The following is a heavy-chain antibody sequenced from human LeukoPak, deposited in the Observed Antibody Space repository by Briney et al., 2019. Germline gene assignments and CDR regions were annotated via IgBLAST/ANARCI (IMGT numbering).Heavy chain of an antibody. CDR2: IKQDGSEK. CDR1: GYTFSNHL. J-gene: IGHJ4*02. V-gene: IGHV3-7*01. CDR3: ARDGYTTSSVFRD. D-gene: IGHD6-6*01. Sequence: PGGSLRLSCAASGYTFSNHLMSWVRQAPGKGVEWVANIKQDGSEKNYADHVRGRFTISRDNAKKSLYLQMNSLRAEDTAVYYCARDGYTTSSVFRDWGQGTLVTVSS.